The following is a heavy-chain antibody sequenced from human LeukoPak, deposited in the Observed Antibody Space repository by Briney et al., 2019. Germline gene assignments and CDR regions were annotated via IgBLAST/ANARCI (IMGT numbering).Heavy chain of an antibody. CDR1: GGSIRNYY. D-gene: IGHD6-19*01. J-gene: IGHJ4*02. V-gene: IGHV4-59*01. CDR2: IYYSGST. CDR3: ARADQRLYSSGWTYYFDY. Sequence: SETLSLTCTVSGGSIRNYYWSWIRQPPGKGLEWIGYIYYSGSTNCNPSLKSRVTISVDTSKNQFSLKLSSVTAADTAVYYCARADQRLYSSGWTYYFDYWGQGTLVTVSS.